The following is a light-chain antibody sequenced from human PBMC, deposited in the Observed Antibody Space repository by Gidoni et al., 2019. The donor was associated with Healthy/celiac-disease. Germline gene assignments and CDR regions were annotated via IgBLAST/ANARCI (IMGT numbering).Light chain of an antibody. CDR2: QDS. V-gene: IGLV3-1*01. Sequence: SDELTQPHSVSVSTGQTASITCSGDKLGDKYACWYQQKPGQSPVLVIYQDSKRPSGIPERFSGSNSGNTATLTISGTQAMDESDYYCQAWDRSTVYVFGTGTKVTVL. J-gene: IGLJ1*01. CDR1: KLGDKY. CDR3: QAWDRSTVYV.